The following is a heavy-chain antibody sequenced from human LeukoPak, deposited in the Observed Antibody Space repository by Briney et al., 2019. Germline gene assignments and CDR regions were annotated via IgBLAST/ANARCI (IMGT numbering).Heavy chain of an antibody. CDR2: IYYTGST. D-gene: IGHD2-15*01. V-gene: IGHV4-59*01. Sequence: SETLSLTCTVSGGSITSYYWSWIRQPPGKGLEWIGYIYYTGSTNYDPSLKSRVTISVDTSKNQFSLKLSSVSAADTAVYYCARVVVAAGSNWFDSWGQGTLVTVSS. CDR1: GGSITSYY. CDR3: ARVVVAAGSNWFDS. J-gene: IGHJ5*01.